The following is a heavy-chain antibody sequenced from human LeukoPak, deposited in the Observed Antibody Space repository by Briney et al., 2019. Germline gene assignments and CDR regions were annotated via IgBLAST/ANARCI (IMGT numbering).Heavy chain of an antibody. V-gene: IGHV1-69*13. Sequence: GASVKVSCKASGGTFSSCTINWVRQAPGQGLEWMGEIIPNYGATNYAQKFQGRVTISADSSTSTAYMELSSLTSEDTAIYYCARAVRDYYDSSGNYDAFDIWGQGTMVTVSS. J-gene: IGHJ3*02. CDR1: GGTFSSCT. CDR3: ARAVRDYYDSSGNYDAFDI. D-gene: IGHD3-22*01. CDR2: IIPNYGAT.